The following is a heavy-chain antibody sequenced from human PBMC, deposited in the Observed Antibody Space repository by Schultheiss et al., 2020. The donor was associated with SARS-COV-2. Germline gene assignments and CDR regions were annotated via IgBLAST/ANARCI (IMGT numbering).Heavy chain of an antibody. CDR3: ARGTARGELLPFDC. CDR2: IGRTPSNL. V-gene: IGHV3-21*01. CDR1: GFTFNNYS. J-gene: IGHJ4*02. D-gene: IGHD1-26*01. Sequence: GGSLRLSCAASGFTFNNYSMNWVRQAPGKGLEWVSSIGRTPSNLYYADSVQGRFTISRDNTKNSLYLHVNSLRVDDTAVYYCARGTARGELLPFDCWGLGTLVTVSS.